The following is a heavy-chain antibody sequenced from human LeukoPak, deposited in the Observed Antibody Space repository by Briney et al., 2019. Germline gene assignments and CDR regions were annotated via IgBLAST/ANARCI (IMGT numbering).Heavy chain of an antibody. CDR3: ARFRTGARYFDY. CDR1: GGSISSSNW. CDR2: IYHSGST. J-gene: IGHJ4*02. Sequence: PSETLSLTCAVSGGSISSSNWWSWVRQPPGKGLEWIGEIYHSGSTNYNPSLKSRVTISVDTSKNQFSLKLSSVTAADTAVYYCARFRTGARYFDYWGQGTLVTVSS. V-gene: IGHV4-4*02. D-gene: IGHD1-1*01.